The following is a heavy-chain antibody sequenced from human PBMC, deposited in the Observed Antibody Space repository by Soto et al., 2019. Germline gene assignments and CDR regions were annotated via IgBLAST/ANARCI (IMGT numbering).Heavy chain of an antibody. D-gene: IGHD3-22*01. J-gene: IGHJ6*02. CDR2: ISSSGSTI. CDR1: GFTFSSYE. Sequence: GGSLRLSCAASGFTFSSYEMNWVRQAPGKGLEWVSYISSSGSTIYYADSVKGRFTISRDNAKNSLYLQMNSLRAEDTAVYYCARGHNPDDSSGYFRIGLDGMDVWGQGTTVTVSS. V-gene: IGHV3-48*03. CDR3: ARGHNPDDSSGYFRIGLDGMDV.